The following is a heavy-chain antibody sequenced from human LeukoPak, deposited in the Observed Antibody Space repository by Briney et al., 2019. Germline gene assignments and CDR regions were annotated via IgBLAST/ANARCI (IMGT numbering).Heavy chain of an antibody. V-gene: IGHV3-48*03. CDR2: ISSSGSTI. CDR3: ARSVVVVAATSGLDY. CDR1: GFTFSSYE. J-gene: IGHJ4*02. Sequence: GGSLRLSCAASGFTFSSYEMNWVRQAPGRRLEWVSYISSSGSTIYYADSVKGRFTISRDNAKNSLYLQMNSLRAEDTAVYYCARSVVVVAATSGLDYWGQGTLVTVSS. D-gene: IGHD2-15*01.